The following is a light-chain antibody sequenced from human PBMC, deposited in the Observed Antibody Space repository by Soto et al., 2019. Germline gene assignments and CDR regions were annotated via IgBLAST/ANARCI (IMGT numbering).Light chain of an antibody. CDR1: QNVGSN. CDR2: GAS. J-gene: IGKJ1*01. Sequence: EIVMTQSPATLSVSPGEGATLSCRARQNVGSNLAWYQQKPGQAPRLLIYGASTRATGIPARFSGSGSGTEFTLTISSLLSEDFAIYFCQQYNNWPPDRTFGQGTKVEIK. V-gene: IGKV3-15*01. CDR3: QQYNNWPPDRT.